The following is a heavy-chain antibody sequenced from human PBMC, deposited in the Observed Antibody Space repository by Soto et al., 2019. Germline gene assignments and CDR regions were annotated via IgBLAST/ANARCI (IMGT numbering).Heavy chain of an antibody. CDR3: ARDLALYIAAAGPQGDY. CDR1: GYTFTSYG. CDR2: ISAYNGNT. Sequence: QVQLVQSGAEVKKPGASVKVSCKASGYTFTSYGISWVRQAPGQGLEWMGWISAYNGNTNYAQKLQGRVTMTTDTTTSTAYMELRSMRSDDTAVYYCARDLALYIAAAGPQGDYWGQGTLVTVSS. J-gene: IGHJ4*02. V-gene: IGHV1-18*01. D-gene: IGHD6-13*01.